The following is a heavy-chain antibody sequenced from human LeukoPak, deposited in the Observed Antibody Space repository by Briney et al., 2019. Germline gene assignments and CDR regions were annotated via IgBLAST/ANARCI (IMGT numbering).Heavy chain of an antibody. Sequence: SETLSLTCAVYGGSFSGYYWSWIRQPPGKGLEWIGDIKHSGSTNYNPSLKSRVTISVDTSKNQFSMKLSSVTAADTAVDYCARGAFYDFPREYVWGKGTTVTLSS. D-gene: IGHD3-3*01. J-gene: IGHJ6*04. CDR2: IKHSGST. CDR3: ARGAFYDFPREYV. CDR1: GGSFSGYY. V-gene: IGHV4-34*01.